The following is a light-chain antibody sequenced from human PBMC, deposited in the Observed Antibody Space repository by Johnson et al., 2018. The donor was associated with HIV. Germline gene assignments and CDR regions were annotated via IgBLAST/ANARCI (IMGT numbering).Light chain of an antibody. CDR3: GTWDNSLNVYV. CDR2: DNN. J-gene: IGLJ1*01. V-gene: IGLV1-51*01. CDR1: SSNIGNNY. Sequence: QSVLTQPPSVSAAPGQKVTISCSGSSSNIGNNYVSWYQQLPRTAPKLLIYDNNKRPSGIPDRFSGSKSGASATLDITGLQTGDEADYYCGTWDNSLNVYVFGTGTKVTVL.